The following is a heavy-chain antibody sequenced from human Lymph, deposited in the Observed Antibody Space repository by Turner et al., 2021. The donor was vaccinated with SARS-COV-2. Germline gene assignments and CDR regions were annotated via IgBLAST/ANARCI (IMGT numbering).Heavy chain of an antibody. Sequence: QVQLVQSGAEVKKPGSSVKVSCMASGGTFSSSAISWVRQAPGQGLEWMGGIIPIFGTANDAQRFQGRVTMTADESTSTAYMELRSLRSEDTAVYYCARGAAYCSGGSCYRKGFDYWGQGTPVTVSS. CDR2: IIPIFGTA. J-gene: IGHJ4*02. CDR3: ARGAAYCSGGSCYRKGFDY. D-gene: IGHD2-15*01. CDR1: GGTFSSSA. V-gene: IGHV1-69*01.